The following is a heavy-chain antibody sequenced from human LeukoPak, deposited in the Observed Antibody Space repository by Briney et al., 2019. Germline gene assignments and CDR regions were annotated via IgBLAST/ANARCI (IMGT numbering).Heavy chain of an antibody. D-gene: IGHD6-13*01. Sequence: PSETLSLTCTVSGVSIRSSNYYWGWIRQPPGKGLEWIGTFDYRGSTYYNPSLKSRVTTSIDTSKNQFSLNLNSVTAADTAVYYCARHDSSSSGIVFAPWGQGTLVTVSS. CDR1: GVSIRSSNYY. J-gene: IGHJ5*02. CDR3: ARHDSSSSGIVFAP. V-gene: IGHV4-39*01. CDR2: FDYRGST.